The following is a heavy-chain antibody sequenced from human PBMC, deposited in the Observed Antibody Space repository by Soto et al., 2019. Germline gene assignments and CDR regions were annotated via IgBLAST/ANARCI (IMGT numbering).Heavy chain of an antibody. D-gene: IGHD2-2*01. V-gene: IGHV4-59*01. CDR3: ARVVPAAMPAFVFDP. J-gene: IGHJ5*02. Sequence: SETLSLTCTVSGGSISSYYWSWIRQPPGKGLEWIGYIYYSGSTNYNPSLKSRVTISVDTSKNQFSLKLSSVTAADTAVYYCARVVPAAMPAFVFDPWGQGTLVTVSS. CDR2: IYYSGST. CDR1: GGSISSYY.